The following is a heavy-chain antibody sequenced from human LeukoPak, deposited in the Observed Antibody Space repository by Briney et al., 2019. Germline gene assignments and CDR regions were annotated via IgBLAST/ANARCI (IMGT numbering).Heavy chain of an antibody. D-gene: IGHD3-22*01. Sequence: GGSLRLSCAASGFTFSASWMNWARQAPGKGLEWVANIKPDGTETYYADSVKGRFTISRDNAKESLFLQMNSLRAEDTAVYYCARHYDSTAYSLDYWGQGTLVTVSS. CDR3: ARHYDSTAYSLDY. CDR2: IKPDGTET. V-gene: IGHV3-7*01. CDR1: GFTFSASW. J-gene: IGHJ4*02.